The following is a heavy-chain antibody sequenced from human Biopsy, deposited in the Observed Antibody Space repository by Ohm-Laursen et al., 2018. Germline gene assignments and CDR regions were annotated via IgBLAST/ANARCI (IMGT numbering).Heavy chain of an antibody. CDR1: GFTFTQFF. J-gene: IGHJ5*02. D-gene: IGHD5-24*01. CDR3: TREADYNFVIESPGDH. V-gene: IGHV1-46*01. CDR2: VKASDGTK. Sequence: GASVKVSCKASGFTFTQFFIHWIRQAPGQGLVWMGVVKASDGTKRYAHEFQGRVTMTRDTSTNTAYVELSSLTYEDTATYYCTREADYNFVIESPGDHWGQGTPVTVSS.